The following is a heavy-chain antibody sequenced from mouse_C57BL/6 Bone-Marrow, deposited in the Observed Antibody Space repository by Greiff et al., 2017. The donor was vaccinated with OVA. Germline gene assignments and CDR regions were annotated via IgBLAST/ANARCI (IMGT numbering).Heavy chain of an antibody. CDR1: GYAFSSSW. CDR2: IYPGDGDT. J-gene: IGHJ4*01. Sequence: VMLVESGPELVKPGASVKISCKASGYAFSSSWMNWVKQRPGKGLEWIGRIYPGDGDTNYNGKFKGKATLTADKSSSTAYMQLSSLTSEDSAVYFCANYYGSIYAMDYWGQGTSVTVSS. CDR3: ANYYGSIYAMDY. V-gene: IGHV1-82*01. D-gene: IGHD1-1*01.